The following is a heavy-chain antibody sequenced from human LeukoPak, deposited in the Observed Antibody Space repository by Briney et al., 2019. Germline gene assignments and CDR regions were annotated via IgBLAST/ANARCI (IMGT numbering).Heavy chain of an antibody. CDR1: GFTFSPYA. CDR3: AKDYKSGDGYWDFDY. D-gene: IGHD5-24*01. CDR2: IPAGGDT. V-gene: IGHV3-23*01. Sequence: GGSLRLSCAASGFTFSPYAMSWVRQAPGKGLEWVAGIPAGGDTYYADSVKGRFTISRDNSKNTVDLQMNNLRVEDTAVYYCAKDYKSGDGYWDFDYWGQGTLVTVSS. J-gene: IGHJ4*02.